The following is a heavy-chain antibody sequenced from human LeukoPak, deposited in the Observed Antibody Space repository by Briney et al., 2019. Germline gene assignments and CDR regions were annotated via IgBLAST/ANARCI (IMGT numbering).Heavy chain of an antibody. V-gene: IGHV3-30*04. CDR3: ARDFTPEWFDIH. J-gene: IGHJ4*02. CDR1: GLAFSSYS. Sequence: GGSLRLSCVASGLAFSSYSMHWVRQAPGKGLEWVGVISYDGSDEYYTDSVKGRFTISRGNSKNTVYLQMNSLRADDTAVYYCARDFTPEWFDIHWGQGTLVTVS. CDR2: ISYDGSDE. D-gene: IGHD3-3*01.